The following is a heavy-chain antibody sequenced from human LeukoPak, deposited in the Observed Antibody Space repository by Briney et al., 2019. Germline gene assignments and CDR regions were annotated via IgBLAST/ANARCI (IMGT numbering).Heavy chain of an antibody. V-gene: IGHV3-21*01. D-gene: IGHD5-12*01. Sequence: GGSLRLSCAASGFTFYTYSMNWVRQAPGEGLEWVSSISSSSNYIYYADSVKGRFTISRNNAKNSLYLQMNSLRAEDTAVYYCARDLLVLNLSGPKGEFDPWGQGTLVTVSS. CDR1: GFTFYTYS. CDR2: ISSSSNYI. CDR3: ARDLLVLNLSGPKGEFDP. J-gene: IGHJ5*02.